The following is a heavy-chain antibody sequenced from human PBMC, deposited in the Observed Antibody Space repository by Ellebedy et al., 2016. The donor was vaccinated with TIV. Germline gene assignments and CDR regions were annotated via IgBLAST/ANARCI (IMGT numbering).Heavy chain of an antibody. CDR1: GFTFSSYA. J-gene: IGHJ4*02. Sequence: GESLKISXAASGFTFSSYAMNWVRQAPGKGLEWVANIKQDGSEKYYVDSVKGRFTISRDNAKNSLYLQMNSLRAEDTAVYYCAGRGYWGQGTLVTVSS. D-gene: IGHD3-10*01. CDR2: IKQDGSEK. CDR3: AGRGY. V-gene: IGHV3-7*01.